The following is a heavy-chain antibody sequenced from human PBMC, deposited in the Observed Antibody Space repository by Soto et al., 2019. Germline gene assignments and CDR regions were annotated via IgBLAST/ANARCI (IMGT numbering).Heavy chain of an antibody. V-gene: IGHV1-2*04. CDR2: INPNSGGT. CDR1: GYTFTGYY. Sequence: GASVKVSCKASGYTFTGYYRHWVRQAPGQGLEWMGWINPNSGGTNYAQKFQGWVTMTRDTSISTAYMELSRLRSDDTAVYYCAMGRRRGTSPYYYYGMDVWGQGTTVTVSS. CDR3: AMGRRRGTSPYYYYGMDV. D-gene: IGHD2-2*01. J-gene: IGHJ6*02.